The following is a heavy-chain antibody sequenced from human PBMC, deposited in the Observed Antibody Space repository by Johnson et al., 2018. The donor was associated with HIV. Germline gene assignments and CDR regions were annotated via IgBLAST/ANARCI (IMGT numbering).Heavy chain of an antibody. D-gene: IGHD3-9*01. Sequence: QVQLVESGGGVVRPGRSLRLSCAASGFTFSSYAMHWVRQAPGKGLEWVAVISYDGSNKYYADSVKGRFTISRDNSKNTLYLQMNSLRAEDTAVYYCAREDYDILTGYAFDIWGQGTMVTVSS. CDR2: ISYDGSNK. V-gene: IGHV3-30-3*01. CDR1: GFTFSSYA. J-gene: IGHJ3*02. CDR3: AREDYDILTGYAFDI.